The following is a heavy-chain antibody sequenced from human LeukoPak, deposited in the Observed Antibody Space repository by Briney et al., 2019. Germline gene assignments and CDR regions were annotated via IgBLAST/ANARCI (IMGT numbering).Heavy chain of an antibody. CDR3: ARVPGYDILTGYIDY. CDR2: ISGSGGST. J-gene: IGHJ4*02. D-gene: IGHD3-9*01. CDR1: GFTFSSYA. Sequence: AGGSLRLSCAASGFTFSSYAMSWVRQAPGKGLEWVSAISGSGGSTYYADSVKGRFTISRDNSKNTLYLQMNSLRSDDTAVYYCARVPGYDILTGYIDYWGQGTLVTVSS. V-gene: IGHV3-23*01.